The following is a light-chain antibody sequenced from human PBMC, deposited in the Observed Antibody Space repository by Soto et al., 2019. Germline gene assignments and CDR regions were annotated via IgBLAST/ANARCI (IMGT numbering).Light chain of an antibody. CDR1: QSISSY. CDR2: AAS. V-gene: IGKV1-39*01. J-gene: IGKJ1*01. Sequence: DMQTTQSASSLSTSVGDRLSIRCRASQSISSYLNWYQQKPGKAPKLLIYAASSLQSGVPSRFSGSGSGTDFTLTISSLQPEDVATYYCQKYNSAPWTFGQGTKVDI. CDR3: QKYNSAPWT.